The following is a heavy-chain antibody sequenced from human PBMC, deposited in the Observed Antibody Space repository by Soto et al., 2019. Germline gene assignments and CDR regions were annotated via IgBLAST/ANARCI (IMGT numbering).Heavy chain of an antibody. J-gene: IGHJ4*02. CDR2: INVGNGNA. V-gene: IGHV1-3*01. CDR1: GYTYTEYA. Sequence: QVQFVQSGAEVKKPGASVKLSCKTSGYTYTEYAIHWVRQAPGQGLEWMGWINVGNGNAKYSQRVEGRVTMTRDVSASTVYMEVGSLAAEDTAVYYCTSSSARGYWGQGTLVTVSS. CDR3: TSSSARGY.